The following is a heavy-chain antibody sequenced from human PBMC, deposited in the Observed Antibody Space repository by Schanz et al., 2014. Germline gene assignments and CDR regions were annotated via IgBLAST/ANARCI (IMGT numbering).Heavy chain of an antibody. J-gene: IGHJ4*02. CDR2: INPNSGET. Sequence: QVQLVQSGPAVKKPGASMKVSCLASPSSFTDYLPFFLPAPVPFLEWMGWINPNSGETNYEQKFKGTVTWTSDTSISTACMELSGLTSNDTATYFCARARYTGYDCSGYWGQGTLLIVSS. CDR1: PSSFTDY. D-gene: IGHD5-12*01. CDR3: ARARYTGYDCSGY. V-gene: IGHV1-2*02.